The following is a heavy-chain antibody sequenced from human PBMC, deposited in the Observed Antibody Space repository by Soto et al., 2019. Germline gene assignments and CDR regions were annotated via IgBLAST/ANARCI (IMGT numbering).Heavy chain of an antibody. D-gene: IGHD1-26*01. CDR1: GGTFSSYA. CDR2: ITPIFGTA. Sequence: SVKVSCKASGGTFSSYAISGVRQAPGQGLEWMGGITPIFGTANYTQKFQGRVTITADESTSTAYMELSSLRSEDTAVYYCASRGSYPFDYCGQGTLVTVSS. V-gene: IGHV1-69*13. CDR3: ASRGSYPFDY. J-gene: IGHJ4*02.